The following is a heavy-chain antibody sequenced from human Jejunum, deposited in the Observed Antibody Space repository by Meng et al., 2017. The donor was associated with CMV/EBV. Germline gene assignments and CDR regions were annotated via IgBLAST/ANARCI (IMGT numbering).Heavy chain of an antibody. D-gene: IGHD3-10*01. CDR2: IHDSGST. Sequence: QVQLQGSGPELVKPSQTLSLTCTVSGGSISSGGYYWSWIRQHPGKGLEWIGYIHDSGSTYYNPSLKSRVTISADTSKNQFSLKLSSVTAADTAVYYCARASYGSGSPLGESWFDPWGQGTLVTVSS. V-gene: IGHV4-31*03. CDR3: ARASYGSGSPLGESWFDP. CDR1: GGSISSGGYY. J-gene: IGHJ5*02.